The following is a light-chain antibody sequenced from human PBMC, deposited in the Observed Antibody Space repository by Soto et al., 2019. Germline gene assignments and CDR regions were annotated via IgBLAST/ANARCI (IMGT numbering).Light chain of an antibody. CDR3: CSYAGSSTFYYV. CDR1: SSDVGGYNL. J-gene: IGLJ1*01. CDR2: EVS. V-gene: IGLV2-23*02. Sequence: QSALTQPASVSGSHGQSITISCTGTSSDVGGYNLVSWYQQHPGKAPKLMIYEVSKRPSGVSNRFSGSKSGNTASLTISGLQAEDEADYYCCSYAGSSTFYYVFGTGPKVTVL.